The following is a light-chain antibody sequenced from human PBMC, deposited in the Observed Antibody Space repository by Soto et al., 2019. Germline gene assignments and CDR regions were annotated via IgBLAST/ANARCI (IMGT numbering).Light chain of an antibody. CDR2: QGY. J-gene: IGLJ1*01. Sequence: QSGLTQPASVSGSPGKSITISCTGTSSDVGKYNLVSWYQQHPGKAPKVMILQGYKRPSGVSNRFSGSKFGNTASLTISGLQAEDEAEYYCCAYAATYTYVFGTGTKVTVL. V-gene: IGLV2-23*01. CDR3: CAYAATYTYV. CDR1: SSDVGKYNL.